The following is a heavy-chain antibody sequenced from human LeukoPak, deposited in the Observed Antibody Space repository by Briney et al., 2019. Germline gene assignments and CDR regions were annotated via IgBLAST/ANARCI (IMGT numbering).Heavy chain of an antibody. J-gene: IGHJ5*02. D-gene: IGHD6-25*01. CDR3: VRESETSGWFDH. Sequence: GGSLRLSCAAPGLITDDYAIHWVRQAPGKGLEWVSLISGDGGSTFYADSVRGRFTISRDNSKNSLSLQMSSLRSGDTALYFCVRESETSGWFDHWGQGTLVTVSS. V-gene: IGHV3-43*02. CDR1: GLITDDYA. CDR2: ISGDGGST.